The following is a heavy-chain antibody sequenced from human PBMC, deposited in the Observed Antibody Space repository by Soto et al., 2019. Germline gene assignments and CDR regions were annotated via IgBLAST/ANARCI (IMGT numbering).Heavy chain of an antibody. D-gene: IGHD3-10*02. CDR3: ARVSAMYGGWFDP. J-gene: IGHJ5*02. CDR1: GGSVSSGSYY. V-gene: IGHV4-61*01. CDR2: IYYSGST. Sequence: QVQLQESGPGLVKPSETLSLTCTVSGGSVSSGSYYWSWIRQPPGKGLEWIRYIYYSGSTNYNPSLKSRVTISVDTSKNQFSLKLSSVTAADTAVYYCARVSAMYGGWFDPWGQGTLVTVSS.